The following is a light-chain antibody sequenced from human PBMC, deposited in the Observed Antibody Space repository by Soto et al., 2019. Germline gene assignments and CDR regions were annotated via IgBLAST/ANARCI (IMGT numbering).Light chain of an antibody. V-gene: IGKV3-20*01. CDR3: LQHKGYPHT. Sequence: EIVLTQSPGTLSLSPGEGATLSCRASQSVSSGYLAWYQQKPGQTPRLLIYSASSRATGIPDRFSGSGSGTDFTLTISRLEPEDFATYYCLQHKGYPHTFGQGTKLEIK. CDR1: QSVSSGY. J-gene: IGKJ2*01. CDR2: SAS.